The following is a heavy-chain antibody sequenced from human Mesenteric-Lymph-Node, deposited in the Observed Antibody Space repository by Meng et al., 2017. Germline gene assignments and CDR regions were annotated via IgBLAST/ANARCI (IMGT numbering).Heavy chain of an antibody. CDR1: GYTFTNYG. CDR2: ISAYNGNT. D-gene: IGHD3-22*01. Sequence: QVRLVQSGAEVKKSGAPMKVSRKASGYTFTNYGISWVRQAPGQGLEWMGWISAYNGNTNYAQKLQGRVTMTTDTSMSTAYMELRSLRSDDTAVYYCARVSDDYDRTGYYNFDYWGQGTLVTVSS. V-gene: IGHV1-18*01. J-gene: IGHJ4*02. CDR3: ARVSDDYDRTGYYNFDY.